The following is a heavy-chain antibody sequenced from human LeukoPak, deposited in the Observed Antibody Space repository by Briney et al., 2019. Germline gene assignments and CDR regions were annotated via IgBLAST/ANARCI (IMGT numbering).Heavy chain of an antibody. CDR3: ARVDRRRGGYSGYDQPLDY. V-gene: IGHV3-53*01. CDR2: IYSGGST. Sequence: GGSLRLSCAASGFTVSSNYMSWVRQAPGKGLEWVSVIYSGGSTYYADSVKGRFTISRDNSKNTLYLQMNSLRAEDTAVYYCARVDRRRGGYSGYDQPLDYWGQGTLVTVSS. CDR1: GFTVSSNY. J-gene: IGHJ4*02. D-gene: IGHD5-12*01.